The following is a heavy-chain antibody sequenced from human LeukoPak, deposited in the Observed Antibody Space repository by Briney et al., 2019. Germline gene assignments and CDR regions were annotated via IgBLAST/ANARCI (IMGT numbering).Heavy chain of an antibody. J-gene: IGHJ3*02. CDR1: GFTFSGYA. CDR2: VSGTGGST. Sequence: GGSLRLSCAASGFTFSGYAMSWVRQAPGKGLEWVSTVSGTGGSTYYADSVKGRFTISRDNSKSTLYVQMNSLRAEDTAVYYCAKDEGSSDAFDIWGQGTMVTVSS. CDR3: AKDEGSSDAFDI. D-gene: IGHD1-26*01. V-gene: IGHV3-23*01.